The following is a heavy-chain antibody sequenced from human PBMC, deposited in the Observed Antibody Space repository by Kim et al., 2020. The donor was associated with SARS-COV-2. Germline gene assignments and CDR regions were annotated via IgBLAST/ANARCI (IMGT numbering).Heavy chain of an antibody. CDR1: GGTFSSYA. D-gene: IGHD3-22*01. Sequence: SVKVSCKASGGTFSSYAISWVRQAPGQGLEWMGRIIPILGIANYAQKFQGRVTITADKSTSTAYMELSSLRSEDTAVYYCARDYCDSSGYYYGPNWFDPWGQGTLVTVSS. CDR2: IIPILGIA. V-gene: IGHV1-69*04. CDR3: ARDYCDSSGYYYGPNWFDP. J-gene: IGHJ5*02.